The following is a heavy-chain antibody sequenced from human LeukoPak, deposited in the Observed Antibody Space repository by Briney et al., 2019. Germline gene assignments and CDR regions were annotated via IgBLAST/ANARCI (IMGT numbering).Heavy chain of an antibody. CDR1: GGSFSGYY. CDR3: ARGLGYCYGSGSYYNLVY. Sequence: SETLSLTCAVYGGSFSGYYWSWIRQPPGKGLEWIGEINHSGSTNYNPSLKSRVTISVDTSKNQFSLKLSSVTAADTAVYYCARGLGYCYGSGSYYNLVYWGQGTLVTVSS. V-gene: IGHV4-34*01. J-gene: IGHJ4*02. D-gene: IGHD3-10*01. CDR2: INHSGST.